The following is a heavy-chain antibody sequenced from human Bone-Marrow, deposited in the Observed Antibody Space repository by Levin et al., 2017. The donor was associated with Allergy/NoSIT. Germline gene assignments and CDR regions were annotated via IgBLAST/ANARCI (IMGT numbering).Heavy chain of an antibody. D-gene: IGHD4-17*01. CDR1: GGSISSSSYY. CDR3: ARQNEGDYGDSFDAFDI. V-gene: IGHV4-39*01. CDR2: IYYSGST. J-gene: IGHJ3*02. Sequence: SETLSLTCTVSGGSISSSSYYWGWIRQPPGKGLEWIGSIYYSGSTYYNPSLKSRVTISVDTSKNQFSLKLSSVTAADTAVYYCARQNEGDYGDSFDAFDIWGQGTMVTVSS.